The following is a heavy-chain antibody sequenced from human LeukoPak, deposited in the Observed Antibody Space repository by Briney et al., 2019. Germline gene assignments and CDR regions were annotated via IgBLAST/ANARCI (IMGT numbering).Heavy chain of an antibody. Sequence: ASVKVSCKASGYTFTGYYMHWVRQAPGQGLEWMGIINPSGGSTSYAQKFQGRVTMTRDTSTSTVYMELSSLRSEDTAVYYCARDRRIGETLDYWGQGTLVTVSS. V-gene: IGHV1-46*01. CDR3: ARDRRIGETLDY. D-gene: IGHD2-15*01. J-gene: IGHJ4*02. CDR2: INPSGGST. CDR1: GYTFTGYY.